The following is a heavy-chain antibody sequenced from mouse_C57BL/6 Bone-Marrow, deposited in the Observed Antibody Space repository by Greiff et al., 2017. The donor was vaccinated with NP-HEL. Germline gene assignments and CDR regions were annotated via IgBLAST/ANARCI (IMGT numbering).Heavy chain of an antibody. D-gene: IGHD1-1*01. Sequence: QVQLQQSGAELARPGASVKMSCKASGYTFTSYTMHWVKQRPGQGLEWIGYINPSSGYTKYNQKFKDKATLTADKSSSTAYMQLSSLTSEDSAVYYCARETITTVVADFDYGGQGTTLTVSS. CDR3: ARETITTVVADFDY. V-gene: IGHV1-4*01. J-gene: IGHJ2*01. CDR2: INPSSGYT. CDR1: GYTFTSYT.